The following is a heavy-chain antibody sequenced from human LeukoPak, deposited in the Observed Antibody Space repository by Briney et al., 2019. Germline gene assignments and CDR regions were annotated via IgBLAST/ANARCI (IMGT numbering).Heavy chain of an antibody. J-gene: IGHJ4*02. Sequence: GGSLRLSCAASGFTVSSNYMSWVRQAPGKGLEWVSYISRSSSTIYYADSVKGRFTISRDNAKNSLYLQMNSLRAEDTAVYYCAKEGTGIHFDYWGQGTLVTVSS. V-gene: IGHV3-48*01. CDR3: AKEGTGIHFDY. CDR1: GFTVSSNY. CDR2: ISRSSSTI. D-gene: IGHD1-1*01.